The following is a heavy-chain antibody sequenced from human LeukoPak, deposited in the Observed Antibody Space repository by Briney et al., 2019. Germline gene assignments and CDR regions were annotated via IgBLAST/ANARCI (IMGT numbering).Heavy chain of an antibody. J-gene: IGHJ4*02. V-gene: IGHV1-18*01. CDR1: GYPFTTYG. Sequence: GASVKVSCKASGYPFTTYGITWVRQAPGQGLEWRGWISTDNCNTIYAQKLQGRVTMTTDTSTSTAYIELRSLRSEDTAIYYCGRERDRDYLAYWGQGTLVTVSS. CDR3: GRERDRDYLAY. CDR2: ISTDNCNT.